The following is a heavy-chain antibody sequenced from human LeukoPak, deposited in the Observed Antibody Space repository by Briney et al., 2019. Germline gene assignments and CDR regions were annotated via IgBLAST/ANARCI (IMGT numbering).Heavy chain of an antibody. CDR1: GIPFPDFG. J-gene: IGHJ4*02. V-gene: IGHV3-30*02. CDR2: I. D-gene: IGHD4-17*01. Sequence: GPLRLPCGAFGIPFPDFGMPWVRQAPGKGLDWVSHIFYAESVKGRFTISRDNSKNTLYLQMNSLRAEDTAVYCCAKDRDDYGDDCWGQGILVTVST. CDR3: AKDRDDYGDDC.